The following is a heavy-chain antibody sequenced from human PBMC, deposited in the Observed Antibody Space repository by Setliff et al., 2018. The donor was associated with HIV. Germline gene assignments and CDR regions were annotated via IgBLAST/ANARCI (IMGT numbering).Heavy chain of an antibody. CDR1: GYTFSTYG. D-gene: IGHD3-3*01. V-gene: IGHV1-18*01. Sequence: ASVKVSCKASGYTFSTYGISWVRQAPGQGLEWMGWITPYDNNTQYTQHLQGRVTMTTDTYTSTAYMDLRSLRSDDTAVYYCARLIKHYDFWSGYYGAYYYYMDVWGTGTTVTVSS. CDR3: ARLIKHYDFWSGYYGAYYYYMDV. J-gene: IGHJ6*03. CDR2: ITPYDNNT.